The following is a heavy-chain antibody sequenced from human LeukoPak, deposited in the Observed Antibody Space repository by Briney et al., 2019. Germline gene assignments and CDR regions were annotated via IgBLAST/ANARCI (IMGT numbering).Heavy chain of an antibody. Sequence: QPGGSLRLSCAAPTFTFSRDGMHCVRQAPGKGLEWVSAISGSGGSTYYADSVKGRFTISRDNSKNTLYLQMNSLRAEDTAVYYCAKDLYYGSGPYMDVWGKGTTVTMSS. V-gene: IGHV3-23*01. CDR1: TFTFSRDG. CDR2: ISGSGGST. CDR3: AKDLYYGSGPYMDV. J-gene: IGHJ6*03. D-gene: IGHD3-10*01.